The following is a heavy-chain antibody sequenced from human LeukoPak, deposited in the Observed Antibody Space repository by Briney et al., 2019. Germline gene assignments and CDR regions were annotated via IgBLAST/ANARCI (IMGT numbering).Heavy chain of an antibody. V-gene: IGHV4-61*02. J-gene: IGHJ4*02. Sequence: SQTLSLTCTVSGGSISSGSYYWSWIRQPAGNGLEWIGRIYTSGSTNYNPSLKSRVTMSVDTSRNQFSLKLSSVTAADTAVYYCASGDYRGQGYWGQGTLVTVSS. D-gene: IGHD4-17*01. CDR1: GGSISSGSYY. CDR2: IYTSGST. CDR3: ASGDYRGQGY.